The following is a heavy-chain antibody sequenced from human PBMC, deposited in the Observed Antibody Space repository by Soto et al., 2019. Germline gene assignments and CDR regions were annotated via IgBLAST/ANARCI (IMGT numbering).Heavy chain of an antibody. Sequence: GGSLRLSCAASGFTVSSNYMSWVRQAPGKGLEWVSVIYSGGSTYYADSVKGRFTISRDNSKNTLYLQMNSLRAEDTAVYYCARLTHSSSWWPYFDYWGQGTLVTVSS. CDR3: ARLTHSSSWWPYFDY. J-gene: IGHJ4*02. D-gene: IGHD6-13*01. CDR2: IYSGGST. CDR1: GFTVSSNY. V-gene: IGHV3-66*04.